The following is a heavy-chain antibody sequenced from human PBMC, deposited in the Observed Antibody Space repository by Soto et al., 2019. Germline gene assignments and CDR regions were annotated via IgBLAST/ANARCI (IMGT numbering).Heavy chain of an antibody. CDR1: GFTFSDYG. CDR2: ISYDGSKK. V-gene: IGHV3-30*18. Sequence: GGSLRLSCAASGFTFSDYGIHWVRQAPGKGLEWVAVISYDGSKKYYADSVKGRFTISRDNSENTLYLQMNSLSAEDTAFYYCAKTSIVGATLNYFGSWGQGTLVTVSS. J-gene: IGHJ4*02. CDR3: AKTSIVGATLNYFGS. D-gene: IGHD1-26*01.